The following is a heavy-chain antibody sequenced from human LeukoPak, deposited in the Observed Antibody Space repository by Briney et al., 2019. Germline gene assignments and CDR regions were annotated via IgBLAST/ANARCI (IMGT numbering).Heavy chain of an antibody. Sequence: PGGSLRLSCAASGFTFSSYGMHWVRQAPGKGLEWVAFIRYDGSNKYYADSVKGRFTISRDNSKNTLYLQMNSLRAEDTAVYYCAKEPTVLTRYFDYWGQGTLVTVSS. CDR1: GFTFSSYG. J-gene: IGHJ4*02. CDR3: AKEPTVLTRYFDY. CDR2: IRYDGSNK. D-gene: IGHD4/OR15-4a*01. V-gene: IGHV3-30*02.